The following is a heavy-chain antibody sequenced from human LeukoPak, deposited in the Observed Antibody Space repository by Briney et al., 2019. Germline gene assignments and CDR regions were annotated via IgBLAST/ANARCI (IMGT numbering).Heavy chain of an antibody. Sequence: SETLSLTCTVSGGSISSYYWSWLRQPPGKGLERIGYIYYSGSTNYNLSLKSRVTISVDTSKNQFSLKLSSVTAADTAVYYCARVHDPHEYYYYYYYMDVWGKGTTVTVSS. CDR1: GGSISSYY. V-gene: IGHV4-59*01. D-gene: IGHD3-16*01. CDR2: IYYSGST. CDR3: ARVHDPHEYYYYYYYMDV. J-gene: IGHJ6*03.